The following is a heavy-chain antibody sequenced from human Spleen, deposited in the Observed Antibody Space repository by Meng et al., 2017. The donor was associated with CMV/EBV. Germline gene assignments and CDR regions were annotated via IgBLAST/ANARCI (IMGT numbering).Heavy chain of an antibody. CDR3: AKDRDRVGMTGRGAWSFDY. J-gene: IGHJ4*02. D-gene: IGHD3-9*01. V-gene: IGHV4-4*02. CDR1: SANW. CDR2: VHHSENT. Sequence: SANWWGGVRQATSKGLKWIGEVHHSENTNYNPSRKSRVTISVDKSKNQFSLRLNFMTAADTAVYYCAKDRDRVGMTGRGAWSFDYWGQGILVTVSS.